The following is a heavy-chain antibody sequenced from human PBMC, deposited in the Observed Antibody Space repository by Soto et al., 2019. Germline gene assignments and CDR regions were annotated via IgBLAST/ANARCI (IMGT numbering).Heavy chain of an antibody. J-gene: IGHJ5*02. CDR1: GGSFSGYY. CDR2: INHSGST. CDR3: ARAIGYCSSTSCRVWWFDP. V-gene: IGHV4-34*01. Sequence: SETLSLTCAVYGGSFSGYYWSWIRQPPGKGLEWIGEINHSGSTNYNPSLKSRVTISVDTSKNQFSLKLSSVTAADTAVYYCARAIGYCSSTSCRVWWFDPWGQGTLVTVSS. D-gene: IGHD2-2*01.